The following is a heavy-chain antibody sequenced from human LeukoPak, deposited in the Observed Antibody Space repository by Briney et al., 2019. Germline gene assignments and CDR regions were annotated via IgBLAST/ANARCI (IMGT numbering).Heavy chain of an antibody. CDR2: IYYSGST. J-gene: IGHJ4*02. V-gene: IGHV4-59*08. CDR3: ARGSSGHYYFDY. Sequence: PSETLSLTCTVSGGSISSYYWSWIRQPPGNGLEWIGYIYYSGSTNYNPSLKSRVTISVDTSKNQFSLKLSSVTAADTAVYYCARGSSGHYYFDYWGQGTLVTVSS. D-gene: IGHD3-22*01. CDR1: GGSISSYY.